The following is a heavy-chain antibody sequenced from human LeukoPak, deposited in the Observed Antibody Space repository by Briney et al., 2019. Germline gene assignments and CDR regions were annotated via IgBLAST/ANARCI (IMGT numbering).Heavy chain of an antibody. CDR3: VRDFSGAVDS. V-gene: IGHV3-74*01. Sequence: GGSLRLSCAASGFSFSTYWMHWVRQVPGRGLVWVSRINEDGTTITYADSVKGRFTISRDDAKNTLYLQMNSLRADDTAIYYCVRDFSGAVDSWGQGALVTVSS. D-gene: IGHD1-26*01. CDR2: INEDGTTI. J-gene: IGHJ4*02. CDR1: GFSFSTYW.